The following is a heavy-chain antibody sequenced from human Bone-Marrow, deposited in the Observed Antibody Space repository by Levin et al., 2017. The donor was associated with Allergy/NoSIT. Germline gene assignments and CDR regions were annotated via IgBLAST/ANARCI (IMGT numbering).Heavy chain of an antibody. CDR1: GYNFNTYW. Sequence: GESLKISCKASGYNFNTYWIAWVRQMPGKGLECMGIIFPDDSNIKYRPSLQGQVTISADKSISTAYLQWNSLKASDTGIYYCARFDGTARYGMDVWGQGSTVTVSS. CDR2: IFPDDSNI. V-gene: IGHV5-51*01. D-gene: IGHD5-18*01. J-gene: IGHJ6*02. CDR3: ARFDGTARYGMDV.